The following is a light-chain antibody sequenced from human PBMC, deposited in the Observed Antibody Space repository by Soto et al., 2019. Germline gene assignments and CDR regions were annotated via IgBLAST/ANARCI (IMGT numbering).Light chain of an antibody. J-gene: IGKJ1*01. Sequence: TQSPATLSLSPGERATLSCRASQSVSSYLAWYQQKPGQAPRLLISDASNRPPGIPARFSGSGSGTDFTLTITTLEPEDFAVYYCQQRSNWPSWTFGQGTKV. CDR3: QQRSNWPSWT. V-gene: IGKV3-11*01. CDR1: QSVSSY. CDR2: DAS.